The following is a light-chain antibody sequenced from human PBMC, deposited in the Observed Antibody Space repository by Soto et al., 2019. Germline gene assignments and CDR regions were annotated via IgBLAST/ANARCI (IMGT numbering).Light chain of an antibody. Sequence: EIVFTQSPGTLSLSPGERATLSCRASQSVSSNYLAWYQQKPGQAPRLLIYVASNRAPGIPDRFSGSGSGTDFTLTISRLEPEDFAVYYCQQYASSRTFGQGTKVDIK. J-gene: IGKJ1*01. V-gene: IGKV3-20*01. CDR1: QSVSSNY. CDR2: VAS. CDR3: QQYASSRT.